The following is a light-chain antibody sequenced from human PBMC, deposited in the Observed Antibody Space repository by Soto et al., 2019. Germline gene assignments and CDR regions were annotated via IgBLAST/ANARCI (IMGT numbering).Light chain of an antibody. V-gene: IGKV1-5*03. Sequence: DIQMTQSPSTLSASVGDTDTITCRASRIIGAWLAWYQQKPAKAPKLLIYQASTLESGVPSRLSGSGSGTDFTLTISSLQADDFATYYCQQYNDLSTFGGGTKVDIK. CDR1: RIIGAW. CDR3: QQYNDLST. CDR2: QAS. J-gene: IGKJ4*01.